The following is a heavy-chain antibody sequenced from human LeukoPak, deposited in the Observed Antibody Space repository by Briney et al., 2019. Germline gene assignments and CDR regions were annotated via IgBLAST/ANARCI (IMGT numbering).Heavy chain of an antibody. Sequence: NTSQTLSLTCTVSGGSINSGDYYWSWIRQPPGKGLEWIAHIYYRGSAYYNPSLKSRVTISLDTSKNQFSLELTSVTASDTAVYYCARKFDSWSQGILVTVSS. J-gene: IGHJ4*02. CDR1: GGSINSGDYY. CDR3: ARKFDS. CDR2: IYYRGSA. V-gene: IGHV4-30-4*01.